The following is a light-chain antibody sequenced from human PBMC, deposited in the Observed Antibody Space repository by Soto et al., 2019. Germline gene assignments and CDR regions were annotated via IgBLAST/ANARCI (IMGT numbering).Light chain of an antibody. CDR3: SSHTSGSTGV. CDR2: EVT. CDR1: SSDVGGYDY. J-gene: IGLJ1*01. Sequence: QSVLTHPASVSVTPGQSMAISCTGNSSDVGGYDYVSWYQQQPDKAPKLMIYEVTKRPSGVSTRFSGSKSGNTASLTISGLQSEDEADYYCSSHTSGSTGVFGTGTKVTVL. V-gene: IGLV2-14*01.